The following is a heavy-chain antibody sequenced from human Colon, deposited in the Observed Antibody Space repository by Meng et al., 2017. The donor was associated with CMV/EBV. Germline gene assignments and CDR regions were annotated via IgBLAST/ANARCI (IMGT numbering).Heavy chain of an antibody. CDR1: GFTFSSYE. V-gene: IGHV3-48*03. J-gene: IGHJ4*02. CDR3: ARDKSARDSSAYDY. CDR2: IGSSGTPI. Sequence: GESLKISCAASGFTFSSYEMNWVRQAPGKGLEWVSYIGSSGTPIYYADSVRGRFTISRDHAKNSLYLQMDSLRADDTAVYYCARDKSARDSSAYDYWGQGTLVTVSS. D-gene: IGHD3-22*01.